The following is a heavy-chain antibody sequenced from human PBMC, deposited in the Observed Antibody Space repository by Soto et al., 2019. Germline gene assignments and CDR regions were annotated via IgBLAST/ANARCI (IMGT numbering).Heavy chain of an antibody. CDR2: INHSGNT. J-gene: IGHJ4*02. D-gene: IGHD5-12*01. CDR3: ARMDIVATIFDY. CDR1: GGSFRDYY. V-gene: IGHV4-34*01. Sequence: SETLSLTCAVYGGSFRDYYWSWIRQPPGKGLEWIGGINHSGNTNYNPSLKSRDTKSVDTSKNQFSLKMTSVTAADTAVYYCARMDIVATIFDYWGQGTLVTVSS.